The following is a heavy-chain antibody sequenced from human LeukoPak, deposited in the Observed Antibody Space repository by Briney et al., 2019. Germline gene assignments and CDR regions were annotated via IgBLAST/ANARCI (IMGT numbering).Heavy chain of an antibody. CDR1: GFTFSNYD. CDR3: TKRLVRHFDY. Sequence: GGSLRPSCAASGFTFSNYDMNWVRQAPGKGLEWVSTISASVDSTYYADSVKGRFTISRDKSTNTLYLQMNSLRAEDTAVYYCTKRLVRHFDYWGQGTLVTVSS. J-gene: IGHJ4*02. D-gene: IGHD6-19*01. CDR2: ISASVDST. V-gene: IGHV3-23*01.